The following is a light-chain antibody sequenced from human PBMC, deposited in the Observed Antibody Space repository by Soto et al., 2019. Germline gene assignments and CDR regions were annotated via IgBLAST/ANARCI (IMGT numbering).Light chain of an antibody. CDR1: SSDVGGYNY. Sequence: QSVLTQPASVSGSPGQSITISCTGTSSDVGGYNYVSWYQQIPGKAPKLIIFEVSNRPSGVSNRFSGSKSGNTASLTISGLQTEDEADYYCTSYTRSSTSVVFGGGTKLTVL. J-gene: IGLJ3*02. CDR2: EVS. V-gene: IGLV2-14*01. CDR3: TSYTRSSTSVV.